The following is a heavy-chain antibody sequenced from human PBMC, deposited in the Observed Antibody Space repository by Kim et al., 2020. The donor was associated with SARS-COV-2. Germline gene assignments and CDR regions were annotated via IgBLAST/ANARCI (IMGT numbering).Heavy chain of an antibody. Sequence: GGSLRLSCAASGFTFSSYSMNWVRQAPGKGLEWVSSISSSSSYIYYADSVKGRFTISRDNAKNSLYLQMNSLRAEDTAVYYCARAGQITMIVVVEGGAFDIWGQGTMVTVSS. D-gene: IGHD3-22*01. V-gene: IGHV3-21*01. CDR1: GFTFSSYS. CDR3: ARAGQITMIVVVEGGAFDI. J-gene: IGHJ3*02. CDR2: ISSSSSYI.